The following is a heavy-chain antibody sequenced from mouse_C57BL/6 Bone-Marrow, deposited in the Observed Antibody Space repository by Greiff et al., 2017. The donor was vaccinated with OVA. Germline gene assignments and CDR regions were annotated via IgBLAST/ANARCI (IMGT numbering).Heavy chain of an antibody. J-gene: IGHJ1*03. Sequence: QVQLQQSGAELVRPGASVTLSCKASGYTFTDYEMHWVKQTPVHGLEWIGAIDPETGGTAYTQKFKGKAILTADKSSSPAYMELRSLTSEDSAVYYCTIHYYWYFDVWGTGTTVTVSS. CDR2: IDPETGGT. V-gene: IGHV1-15*01. CDR1: GYTFTDYE. D-gene: IGHD1-2*01. CDR3: TIHYYWYFDV.